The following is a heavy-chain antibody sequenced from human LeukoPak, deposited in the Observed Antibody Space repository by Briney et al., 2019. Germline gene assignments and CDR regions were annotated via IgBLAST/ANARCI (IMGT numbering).Heavy chain of an antibody. CDR2: IIPIFGTA. Sequence: RASVKVSCKASGGTFSSYAISWVRQAPGQGLKWMGGIIPIFGTANYAQKFQGRVTVTTDESTSTAYMELSSLRSEDTAVYYCARDSGQLLWGYYYYYMDVWGKGTTVTVSS. J-gene: IGHJ6*03. CDR3: ARDSGQLLWGYYYYYMDV. CDR1: GGTFSSYA. V-gene: IGHV1-69*05. D-gene: IGHD2-2*01.